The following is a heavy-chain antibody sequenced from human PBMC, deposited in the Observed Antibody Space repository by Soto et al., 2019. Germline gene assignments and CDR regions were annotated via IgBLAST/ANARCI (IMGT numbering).Heavy chain of an antibody. V-gene: IGHV3-23*01. CDR2: ISESGDTT. J-gene: IGHJ4*02. CDR1: GLTFSGHA. CDR3: AKGPKLLVVVITTYYFDY. Sequence: GGSLRLSCAASGLTFSGHAMTWVRQSPGRGLEWVSTISESGDTTYYADSVKGRFTISRDNSKNTLFLQMNSLRAEDTAVYYCAKGPKLLVVVITTYYFDYWGQGTLVTVSS. D-gene: IGHD3-22*01.